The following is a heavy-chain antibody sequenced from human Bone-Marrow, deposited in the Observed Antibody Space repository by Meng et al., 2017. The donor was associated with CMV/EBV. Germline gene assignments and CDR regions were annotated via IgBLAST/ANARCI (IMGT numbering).Heavy chain of an antibody. V-gene: IGHV3-53*01. Sequence: GESLKISCAASGFAVNSYYMSWVRQAPGKGLEWVSVIYSSGSTYFADSVKGRFTVSRDRSKNMLYLQMDSLRAEDTAVYYCARDRGDLMYYFDLWGQGSLVNVSS. CDR3: ARDRGDLMYYFDL. D-gene: IGHD3-10*01. J-gene: IGHJ4*02. CDR2: IYSSGST. CDR1: GFAVNSYY.